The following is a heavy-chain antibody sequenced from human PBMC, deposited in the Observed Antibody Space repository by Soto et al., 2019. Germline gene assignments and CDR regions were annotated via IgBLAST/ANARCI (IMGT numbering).Heavy chain of an antibody. CDR1: GGTFSSYS. CDR2: IIPIFGIP. CDR3: TRGHGFNGASFDY. Sequence: QVQLVQSGAEVKKPGSSVKVSCKTSGGTFSSYSVSWVLQAPGQGLEWMGGIIPIFGIPTYAQKFQVRVTISADESTSTASMELSGLRSEDTAIYYCTRGHGFNGASFDYWGQGTLVTVSS. J-gene: IGHJ4*02. D-gene: IGHD2-8*01. V-gene: IGHV1-69*01.